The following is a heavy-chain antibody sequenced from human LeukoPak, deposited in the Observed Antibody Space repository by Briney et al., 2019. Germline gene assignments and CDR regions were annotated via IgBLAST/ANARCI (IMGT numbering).Heavy chain of an antibody. CDR1: GXSFTSSC. J-gene: IGHJ3*02. Sequence: KNGESLKISFKGSGXSFTSSCITWVRQMPGKGLQWMGRIDPSDSSTNYSPSFQGHVTISADKSISTAYLQWHSLKASDTAMYYCARPREGAFDIWGQGTMVTVSS. V-gene: IGHV5-10-1*01. CDR3: ARPREGAFDI. CDR2: IDPSDSST.